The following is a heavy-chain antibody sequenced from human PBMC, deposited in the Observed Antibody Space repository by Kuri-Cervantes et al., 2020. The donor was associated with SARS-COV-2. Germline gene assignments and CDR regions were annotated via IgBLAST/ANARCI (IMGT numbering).Heavy chain of an antibody. J-gene: IGHJ6*03. Sequence: GESLKISCAASGFTFSTYSMTWVRQAPGKGLEWVSSISSSSSQRYYVDSVKGRFTIPRDNAKNSLYLQMNSPRAEDTAVYYCASLLSGGGAHLYYFYMDAWGKGTSVTVSS. CDR1: GFTFSTYS. D-gene: IGHD3-16*01. CDR3: ASLLSGGGAHLYYFYMDA. V-gene: IGHV3-21*01. CDR2: ISSSSSQR.